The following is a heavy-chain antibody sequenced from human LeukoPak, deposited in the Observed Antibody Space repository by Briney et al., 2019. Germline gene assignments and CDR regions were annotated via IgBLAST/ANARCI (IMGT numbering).Heavy chain of an antibody. CDR3: AKDDHGGSGWRDYFDY. V-gene: IGHV3-23*01. J-gene: IGHJ4*02. Sequence: GGSLRLSCSVSGFTFSNYAMHWVRQAPGKGLEWVSAISGSGGSTYYADSVKGHFTISRDNSKNTLYLQMNSLRAEDTAVYYCAKDDHGGSGWRDYFDYWGQGTLVTVSS. CDR1: GFTFSNYA. CDR2: ISGSGGST. D-gene: IGHD6-19*01.